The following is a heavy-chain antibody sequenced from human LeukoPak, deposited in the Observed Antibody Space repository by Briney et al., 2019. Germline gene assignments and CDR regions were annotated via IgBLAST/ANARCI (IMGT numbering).Heavy chain of an antibody. CDR1: GLTVSTTY. V-gene: IGHV3-53*05. CDR3: GRITR. J-gene: IGHJ4*02. Sequence: GGSLRLSCAASGLTVSTTYMTWVRQAPGKGLEWVSVTQSGGTTNYADSVKGRFTISRDNSKNTVFLQMNSLRPEDTAVYYCGRITRWGQGTLVTVSS. CDR2: TQSGGTT.